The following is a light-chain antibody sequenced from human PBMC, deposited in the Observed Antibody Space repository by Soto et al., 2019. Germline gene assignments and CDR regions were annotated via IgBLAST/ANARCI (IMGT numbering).Light chain of an antibody. V-gene: IGLV2-14*01. CDR2: EVS. J-gene: IGLJ1*01. Sequence: QSALTQPASVSGSPGQSITISCTGTSNDVGAYNFVSWYQPHPGKAHKLLINEVSNRPSELSGRFSGSKSGNTASMTIPGLPPEDEADYYCSSYTSGITPCVFGTGTKVTVL. CDR1: SNDVGAYNF. CDR3: SSYTSGITPCV.